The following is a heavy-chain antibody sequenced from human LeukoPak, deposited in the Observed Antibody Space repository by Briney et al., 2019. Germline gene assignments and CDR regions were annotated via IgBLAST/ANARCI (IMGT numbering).Heavy chain of an antibody. V-gene: IGHV3-7*03. J-gene: IGHJ4*02. CDR1: GFTFTDYA. CDR2: IKQDGSEK. D-gene: IGHD3-22*01. Sequence: GGSLRLSCAASGFTFTDYAMSWVRQAAGKGLEWVANIKQDGSEKYYVDSVKGRFTISRDNAKNSLYLQMNSLRAEDTAVYYCARDSSGYYSPLDYWGQGTLVTVSS. CDR3: ARDSSGYYSPLDY.